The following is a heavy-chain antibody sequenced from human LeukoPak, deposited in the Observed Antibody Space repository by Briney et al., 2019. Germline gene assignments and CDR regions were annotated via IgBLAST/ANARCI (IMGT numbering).Heavy chain of an antibody. CDR2: IYYSGTT. V-gene: IGHV4-59*01. J-gene: IGHJ4*02. D-gene: IGHD2-2*01. CDR3: AREGTAAPDY. CDR1: GGSINNYY. Sequence: SETLSLTCTVSGGSINNYYWSWIRQPPGKGLEWIGNIYYSGTTNYNPSLKSRVTISVDTSKNQFSLKLTSVTAADTAVYYCAREGTAAPDYWGQGTLVTVSS.